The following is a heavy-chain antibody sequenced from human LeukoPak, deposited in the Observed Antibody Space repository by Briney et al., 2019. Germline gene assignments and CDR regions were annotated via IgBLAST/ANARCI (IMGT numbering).Heavy chain of an antibody. CDR2: INPSGGST. Sequence: ASVKVSCKASGYTFTSYYMHWVRQAPGQGLEWMGIINPSGGSTSYAQKFQGRVTMTRDTSISTAYMELTRLRSDDTAVYYCARSSITMVRGVIRGHPFDYWGQGTLVTVSS. V-gene: IGHV1-46*01. D-gene: IGHD3-10*01. J-gene: IGHJ4*02. CDR3: ARSSITMVRGVIRGHPFDY. CDR1: GYTFTSYY.